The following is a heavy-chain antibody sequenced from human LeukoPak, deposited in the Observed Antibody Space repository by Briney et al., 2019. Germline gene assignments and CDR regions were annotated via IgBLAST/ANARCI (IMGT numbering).Heavy chain of an antibody. D-gene: IGHD1-26*01. J-gene: IGHJ4*02. Sequence: GRSLRLSCAASGFTFSSYAMHWVRQAPGKGLEWVAVISYDGSNKYYADSVKGRFTISRDNSKNTLYLQINSLRAEDTAVYYCARSGSYYLNYFDYWGQGTLVTVSS. CDR3: ARSGSYYLNYFDY. V-gene: IGHV3-30-3*01. CDR1: GFTFSSYA. CDR2: ISYDGSNK.